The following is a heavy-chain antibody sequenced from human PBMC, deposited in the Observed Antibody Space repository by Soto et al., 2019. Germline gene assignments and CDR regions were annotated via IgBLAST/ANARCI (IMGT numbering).Heavy chain of an antibody. CDR2: IRPDGSGA. D-gene: IGHD2-15*01. Sequence: GGSLGLSFAASGFVLSSYGMHWFRQVPGKGLVWVSRIRPDGSGANYADSVQGRFTISRDNAKNTLDLQMNSLRAEDTGLYDCASDLGVASRECENRGQGTLLTVSS. J-gene: IGHJ4*02. CDR3: ASDLGVASRECEN. CDR1: GFVLSSYG. V-gene: IGHV3-74*01.